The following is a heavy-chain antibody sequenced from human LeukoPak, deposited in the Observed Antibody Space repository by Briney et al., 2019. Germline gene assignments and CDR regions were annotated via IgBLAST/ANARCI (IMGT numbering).Heavy chain of an antibody. Sequence: HTGGSLRLSCAASGFTFSNYAMHWVRQAPGKGLEYLSTISTDGGTTYYANSVKGRFTISRDNSKNTLYLQMGSLRVEDMAVYYCARERARGEWEFTHWGQGTLVTVSS. J-gene: IGHJ4*02. CDR1: GFTFSNYA. D-gene: IGHD1-26*01. V-gene: IGHV3-64*01. CDR3: ARERARGEWEFTH. CDR2: ISTDGGTT.